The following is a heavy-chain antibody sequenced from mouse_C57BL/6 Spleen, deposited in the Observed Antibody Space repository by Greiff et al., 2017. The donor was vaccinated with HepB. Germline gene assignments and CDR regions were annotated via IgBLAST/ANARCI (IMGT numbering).Heavy chain of an antibody. D-gene: IGHD2-3*01. CDR1: GYTFTTYP. CDR2: FHPYNDDT. J-gene: IGHJ1*03. CDR3: ARSIYDGYLWYFDV. Sequence: VMLVESGAELVKPGASVKMSCKASGYTFTTYPIEWMKQNHGKSLEWIGNFHPYNDDTKYNEKFKGKATLTVEKSSSTVYLELSRLTSDDSAVYYCARSIYDGYLWYFDVWGTGTTVTVSS. V-gene: IGHV1-47*01.